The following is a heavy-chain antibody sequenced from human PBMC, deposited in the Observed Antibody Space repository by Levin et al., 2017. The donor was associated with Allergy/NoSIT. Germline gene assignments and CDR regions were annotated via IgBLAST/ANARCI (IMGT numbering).Heavy chain of an antibody. Sequence: PSETLSLTCTVSGGSISSYYWSWIRQPPGKGLEWIGYIYYSGSTNYNPSLKSRVTISVDTSKNQFSLKLSSVTAADTAVYYCARGFASYDFWSGYLGTTFDYWGQGTLVTVSS. D-gene: IGHD3-3*01. CDR3: ARGFASYDFWSGYLGTTFDY. J-gene: IGHJ4*02. V-gene: IGHV4-59*01. CDR1: GGSISSYY. CDR2: IYYSGST.